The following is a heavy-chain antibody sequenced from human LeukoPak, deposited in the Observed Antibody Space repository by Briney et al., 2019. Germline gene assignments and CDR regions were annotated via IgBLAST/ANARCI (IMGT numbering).Heavy chain of an antibody. J-gene: IGHJ4*01. CDR2: ISGLGDKQ. V-gene: IGHV3-23*01. Sequence: GSLRLSCAGSGFSFNSYALHWVRQAPGKGLEWVSGISGLGDKQYYADSVKGRFTISRDNSKNTVYLDMNSLRVEETGIYYCAKDSSAWYFYFDSWGQGTPVTVSS. D-gene: IGHD6-13*01. CDR1: GFSFNSYA. CDR3: AKDSSAWYFYFDS.